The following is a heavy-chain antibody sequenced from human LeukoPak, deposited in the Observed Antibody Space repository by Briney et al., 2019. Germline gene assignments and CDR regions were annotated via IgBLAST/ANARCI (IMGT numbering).Heavy chain of an antibody. CDR2: IYYSGST. V-gene: IGHV4-59*01. CDR3: ARVLVGCSGGSCYDPARYYYGMDV. CDR1: GGSISSYY. Sequence: PSETLSLTCTVSGGSISSYYWSWIRQPPGKGLEWIVYIYYSGSTNYNPSLKSRVTISVDTSKNQFSLKLSSVTAADTAVYYCARVLVGCSGGSCYDPARYYYGMDVWGQGTTVTVSS. J-gene: IGHJ6*02. D-gene: IGHD2-15*01.